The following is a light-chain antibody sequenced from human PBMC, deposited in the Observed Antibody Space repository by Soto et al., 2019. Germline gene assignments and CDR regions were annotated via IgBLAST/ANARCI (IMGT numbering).Light chain of an antibody. Sequence: ERVLMQSPATLSVSPGERAILSCRASQSVGSDLAWYQQKPGQAPRLLIYRASTRATDTPDRFSGSGSGTEFTLTISSLQSEDIAVYSCQQYNNWPITFGQVTRLEIK. CDR1: QSVGSD. J-gene: IGKJ5*01. CDR2: RAS. CDR3: QQYNNWPIT. V-gene: IGKV3-15*01.